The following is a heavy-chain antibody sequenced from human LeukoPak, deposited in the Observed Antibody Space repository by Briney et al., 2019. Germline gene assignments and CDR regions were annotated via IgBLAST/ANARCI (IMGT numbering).Heavy chain of an antibody. CDR2: ISAYNGNT. Sequence: ASLKVCCKASGYTFTSSGISSVRQAPGQGLEWMGWISAYNGNTNYAQKLQGRVTMTTDTSTTTAYIELRSLRSDDTAVYYCARGTSIAVDPTGDFDYWGQGTLVTVSS. V-gene: IGHV1-18*01. D-gene: IGHD6-19*01. CDR1: GYTFTSSG. J-gene: IGHJ4*02. CDR3: ARGTSIAVDPTGDFDY.